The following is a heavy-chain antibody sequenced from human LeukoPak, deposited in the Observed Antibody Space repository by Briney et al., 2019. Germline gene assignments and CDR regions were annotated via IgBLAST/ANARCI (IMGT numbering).Heavy chain of an antibody. D-gene: IGHD3-3*01. Sequence: GGSLRLSCAASGFIFSSYSMSWVRQAPGKGLEWVSVITGSGGNTYYADSVKGRFTISKDNSKNTVYLQMSSLRVDDTAVYYCAKDRNYDFWSGGDYWGQGTLVTVSS. CDR3: AKDRNYDFWSGGDY. V-gene: IGHV3-23*01. J-gene: IGHJ4*02. CDR2: ITGSGGNT. CDR1: GFIFSSYS.